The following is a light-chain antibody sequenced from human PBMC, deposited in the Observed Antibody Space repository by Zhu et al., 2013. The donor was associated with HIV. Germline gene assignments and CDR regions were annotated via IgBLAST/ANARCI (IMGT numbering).Light chain of an antibody. V-gene: IGKV3-20*01. J-gene: IGKJ2*03. CDR3: QQYGTSPYS. CDR1: QSVGSY. Sequence: EVELTQSPATLSLSPGERATLSCRASQSVGSYLAWYQQKPGQAPRLLIYDTSNRATGILDRFSGSGSGTDFTLTISRLEPEDFAVYYCQQYGTSPYSFGQGTKLEIK. CDR2: DTS.